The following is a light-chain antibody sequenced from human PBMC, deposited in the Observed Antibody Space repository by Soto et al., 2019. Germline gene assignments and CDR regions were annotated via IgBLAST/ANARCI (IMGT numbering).Light chain of an antibody. CDR2: GAS. V-gene: IGKV3-15*01. J-gene: IGKJ3*01. CDR3: QQYHNWPVT. Sequence: EIVMTQSPATLSVSPGERATLSCKASQSVNSNLAWYQQKPGQAPRLLIYGASTRATGIPARFSGSGSGTEFTLTISSLQSEDFVVYYCQQYHNWPVTFGPGTKVDIK. CDR1: QSVNSN.